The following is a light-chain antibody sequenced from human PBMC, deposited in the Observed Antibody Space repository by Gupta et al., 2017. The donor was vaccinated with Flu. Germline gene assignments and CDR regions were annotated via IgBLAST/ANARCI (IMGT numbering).Light chain of an antibody. Sequence: DVVMTQSPLSLAVTLGQSASISCRSSQGLVYSDGNTYLHCFQQRPGQSPRRLIYLVTKRDSGVPDRFSGSGSGTDFTLTISRVEAEDVGVYFCMQGAHWPWAFGQGTKLEIK. CDR1: QGLVYSDGNTY. J-gene: IGKJ1*01. CDR3: MQGAHWPWA. CDR2: LVT. V-gene: IGKV2-30*01.